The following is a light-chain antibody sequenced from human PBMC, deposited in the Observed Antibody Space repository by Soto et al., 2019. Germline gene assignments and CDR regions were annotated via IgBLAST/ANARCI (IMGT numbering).Light chain of an antibody. CDR2: DTY. CDR1: QSVRSK. V-gene: IGKV3-15*01. Sequence: KTQASASLSESRGQSSTHSCRASQSVRSKVAWYQQKPGQAPSLVIYDTYIRATGIPARFSGSGLGTEFTLTISCLQPGDFAVSYCEQYNNWFSITFGQGTRLEIK. J-gene: IGKJ5*01. CDR3: EQYNNWFSIT.